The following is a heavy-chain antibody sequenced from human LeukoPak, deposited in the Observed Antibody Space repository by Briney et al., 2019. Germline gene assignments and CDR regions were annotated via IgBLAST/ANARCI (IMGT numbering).Heavy chain of an antibody. CDR2: INSDGSST. CDR3: AREIPGIAVAGIGY. V-gene: IGHV3-74*01. Sequence: GGSLRLSCAASGFTFSRHWMHWVRQVPEKGLVWVSRINSDGSSTSYGDSVKGRLTISRDNAKNSLYLQMNSLRAEDTAVYYCAREIPGIAVAGIGYWGQGTLVTVSS. D-gene: IGHD6-19*01. CDR1: GFTFSRHW. J-gene: IGHJ4*02.